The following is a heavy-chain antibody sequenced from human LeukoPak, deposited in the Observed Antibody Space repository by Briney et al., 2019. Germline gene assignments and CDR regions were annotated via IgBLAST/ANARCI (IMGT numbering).Heavy chain of an antibody. Sequence: PGGSLRLSCAASGFTFSSYSMNWVRQAPGKGLEWVSYISSSSSTIYYADSVKGRFTISRDNAKNSLYLQMNSLRAEDTAVYYCARYYYDSSGYRLGDAFDIWGQGTMVTVSS. CDR3: ARYYYDSSGYRLGDAFDI. CDR2: ISSSSSTI. D-gene: IGHD3-22*01. V-gene: IGHV3-48*01. J-gene: IGHJ3*02. CDR1: GFTFSSYS.